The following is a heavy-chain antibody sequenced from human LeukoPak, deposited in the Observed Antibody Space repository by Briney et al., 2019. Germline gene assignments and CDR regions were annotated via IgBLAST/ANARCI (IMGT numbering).Heavy chain of an antibody. CDR3: VREGGKYQLPEAYYFDY. CDR2: MNPNSGNT. Sequence: ASVKVSCKASGYSFITYDVNWVRQATGQGLEWMGWMNPNSGNTGYAQKFQGRVTMTRNTSISTAYMELSSLRSEDTAVYYCVREGGKYQLPEAYYFDYWGQGTLVTVSS. D-gene: IGHD2-2*01. V-gene: IGHV1-8*01. J-gene: IGHJ4*02. CDR1: GYSFITYD.